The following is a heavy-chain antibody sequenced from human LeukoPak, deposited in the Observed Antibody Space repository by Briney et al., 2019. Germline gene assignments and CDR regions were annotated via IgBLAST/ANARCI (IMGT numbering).Heavy chain of an antibody. J-gene: IGHJ4*02. Sequence: GGSLRLSCAASGFTLSSHAMSWVRQAPGKGLEWVSDISGSGGSTYYADSVKGRFTISRDNSKNTLYLQMNSLRAEDTAVYYCAKGGYFDSTNEDYFDYWGQGTLVTVSS. CDR1: GFTLSSHA. CDR2: ISGSGGST. V-gene: IGHV3-23*01. D-gene: IGHD3-9*01. CDR3: AKGGYFDSTNEDYFDY.